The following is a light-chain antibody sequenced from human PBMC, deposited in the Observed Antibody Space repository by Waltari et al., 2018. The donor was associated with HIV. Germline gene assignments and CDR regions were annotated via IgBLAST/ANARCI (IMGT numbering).Light chain of an antibody. V-gene: IGLV1-47*01. Sequence: QSVLTQPPSASGTPGQRVTISCSGSSSNIGTNSVYCCQQLPGPTPKLLIYRSNQLPSGVLDRVSGSKAGTSGSLAISGLRSEDEADYYCAAWDDSLRGWVFGGGTKLTVL. CDR3: AAWDDSLRGWV. J-gene: IGLJ3*02. CDR1: SSNIGTNS. CDR2: RSN.